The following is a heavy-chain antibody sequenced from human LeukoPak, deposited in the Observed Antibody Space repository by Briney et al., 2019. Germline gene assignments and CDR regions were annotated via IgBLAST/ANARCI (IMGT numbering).Heavy chain of an antibody. V-gene: IGHV1-46*02. CDR3: ARDLPRFDY. CDR1: GGTLNTH. J-gene: IGHJ4*02. Sequence: ASVKVSCKASGGTLNTHIFTWVRQAPGQGLEWMGLINPGDGKTDYAQKFQGRVTMTRDTSSSTAYMELNNLTSDDTAVYFCARDLPRFDYWGQGTLVTVSS. CDR2: INPGDGKT.